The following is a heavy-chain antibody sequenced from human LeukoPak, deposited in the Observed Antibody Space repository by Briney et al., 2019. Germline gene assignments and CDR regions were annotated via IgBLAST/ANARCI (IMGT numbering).Heavy chain of an antibody. V-gene: IGHV1-69*06. D-gene: IGHD4-17*01. Sequence: SVKVSCKASGGTFSSYAISWVRQALGQGLEWMGRIIPIFGTANYAQKFQGRVTITADKSTSTAYMELSSLRSEDTAVYYCARVGRNRDYGDYVRWFDPWGQGTLVTVSS. CDR2: IIPIFGTA. CDR1: GGTFSSYA. CDR3: ARVGRNRDYGDYVRWFDP. J-gene: IGHJ5*02.